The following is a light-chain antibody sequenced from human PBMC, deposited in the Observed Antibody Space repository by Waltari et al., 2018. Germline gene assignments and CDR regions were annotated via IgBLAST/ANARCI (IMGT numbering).Light chain of an antibody. CDR2: AAS. CDR3: QQSYNTPPVT. Sequence: DILMTQSPSSLSASVGDRVTITCRASQSISNCLNWYQQKPGKAPNLLVYAASGLETGVPSRFSGSGSGTAFTLTISSLQPDDFGTYYCQQSYNTPPVTFGPGTKVDIK. CDR1: QSISNC. V-gene: IGKV1-39*01. J-gene: IGKJ1*01.